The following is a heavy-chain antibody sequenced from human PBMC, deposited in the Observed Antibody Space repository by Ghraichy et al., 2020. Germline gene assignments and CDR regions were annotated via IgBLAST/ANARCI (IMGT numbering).Heavy chain of an antibody. Sequence: GGSLRLSCVGSGFTLSNYSMNWVRQSPGKGLEWVSYITTSGRTIFYADSVKGRFTISRDNAQNSLYLQMKSLREEDTAVYYCARGSGVVRFYYYAGMDVWGQGTTVTVSS. V-gene: IGHV3-48*02. CDR3: ARGSGVVRFYYYAGMDV. CDR2: ITTSGRTI. J-gene: IGHJ6*02. D-gene: IGHD2-21*01. CDR1: GFTLSNYS.